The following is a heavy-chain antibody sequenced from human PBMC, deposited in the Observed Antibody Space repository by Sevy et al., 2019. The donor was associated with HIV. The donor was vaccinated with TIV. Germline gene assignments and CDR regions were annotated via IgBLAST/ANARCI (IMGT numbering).Heavy chain of an antibody. CDR3: ARDGGFSIKWYPLY. D-gene: IGHD3-3*02. J-gene: IGHJ4*01. V-gene: IGHV3-30-3*01. Sequence: GGSLRLSCAASGFAFSSHAMHWVRQAPSKGPEWVATISYEGSETFYAASVEGRFTISRDNSKNMLSLQINSLSPEDTAVYYCARDGGFSIKWYPLYWGHGTLVTVSS. CDR1: GFAFSSHA. CDR2: ISYEGSET.